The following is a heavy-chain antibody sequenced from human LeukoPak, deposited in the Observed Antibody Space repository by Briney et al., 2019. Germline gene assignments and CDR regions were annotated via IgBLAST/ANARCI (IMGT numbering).Heavy chain of an antibody. J-gene: IGHJ3*02. V-gene: IGHV3-23*01. CDR1: GFTFSSYA. CDR3: AKDPRYCSSTSCYMDAFDI. Sequence: PGGSLRLSCAASGFTFSSYAMSWVRQAPGKGLEWVSAISGSGGSTYYADSVKGRFTISRDNSKNTLYLQMNSLRAEDTAVYYCAKDPRYCSSTSCYMDAFDIWGQGTMVTVSS. D-gene: IGHD2-2*01. CDR2: ISGSGGST.